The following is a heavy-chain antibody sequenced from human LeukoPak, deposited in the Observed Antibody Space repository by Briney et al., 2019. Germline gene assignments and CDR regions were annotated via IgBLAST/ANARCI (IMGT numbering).Heavy chain of an antibody. D-gene: IGHD5-12*01. J-gene: IGHJ4*02. CDR3: ARTSIVANDY. Sequence: GGSLRLSCAASGFTFSSYEMNWVRQAPGKGLEWVSYISSSGSTIYYADSVMGRFTIFGDNAKNSLYLQMNSLRAEDTAVYYCARTSIVANDYWGQGTLVTVSS. CDR1: GFTFSSYE. CDR2: ISSSGSTI. V-gene: IGHV3-48*03.